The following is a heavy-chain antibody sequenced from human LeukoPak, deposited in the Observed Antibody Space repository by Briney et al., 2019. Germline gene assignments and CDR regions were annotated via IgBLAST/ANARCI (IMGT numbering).Heavy chain of an antibody. CDR2: ISGSGGST. CDR1: GFTFSSYG. V-gene: IGHV3-23*01. J-gene: IGHJ3*02. Sequence: PGGSLRLSCAASGFTFSSYGMSWVRQAPGKGLEWVSAISGSGGSTYYADSVKGGFTISRDNSKNTLYLQMNSLRAEDTAVYYCARSPTVTTYIDIWGQGTMVTVSS. CDR3: ARSPTVTTYIDI. D-gene: IGHD4-17*01.